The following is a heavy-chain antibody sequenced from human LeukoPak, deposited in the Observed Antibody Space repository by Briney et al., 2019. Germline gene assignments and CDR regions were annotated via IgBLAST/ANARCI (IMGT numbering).Heavy chain of an antibody. D-gene: IGHD2-2*01. Sequence: GGSLRLSCAASGFTFSNYGMNWVRQAPGKGLEWVSVIYSGGSTYYADSVKGRFTISRDNSKNTLFLQMNSLRAEDTAVYYCARDATFLGYCSSTSCSQIDAFDIWGQGTMVTVSS. CDR2: IYSGGST. CDR3: ARDATFLGYCSSTSCSQIDAFDI. J-gene: IGHJ3*02. CDR1: GFTFSNYG. V-gene: IGHV3-53*05.